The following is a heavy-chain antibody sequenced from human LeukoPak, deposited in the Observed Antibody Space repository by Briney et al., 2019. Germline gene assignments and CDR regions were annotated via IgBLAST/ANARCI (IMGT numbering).Heavy chain of an antibody. D-gene: IGHD5-12*01. CDR1: GFTFSSYS. V-gene: IGHV3-21*01. CDR3: ARWGGYSGYDSDY. CDR2: ISSSSSYI. Sequence: GGSLRLSCAASGFTFSSYSMNWVRQAPGKGLEWVSSISSSSSYIYYADSVKGRFTISRDNAKNSLYLRMNSLRAEDTAVYYCARWGGYSGYDSDYWGQGTLVTVSS. J-gene: IGHJ4*02.